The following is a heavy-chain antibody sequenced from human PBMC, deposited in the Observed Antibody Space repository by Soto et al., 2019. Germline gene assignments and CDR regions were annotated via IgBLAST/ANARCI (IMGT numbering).Heavy chain of an antibody. V-gene: IGHV4-34*01. CDR1: GGSFSGYY. CDR3: ARKRGYGSGSYYR. D-gene: IGHD3-10*01. CDR2: INHSGST. J-gene: IGHJ4*02. Sequence: QVQLQQWGAGLLKPSETLSLTCAVYGGSFSGYYWSWIRQPPGKGLEWIGEINHSGSTNYNPSLKSRVTISVDTSKTQFSLKLSSVTAADTAVYYCARKRGYGSGSYYRWGQGTLVTVSS.